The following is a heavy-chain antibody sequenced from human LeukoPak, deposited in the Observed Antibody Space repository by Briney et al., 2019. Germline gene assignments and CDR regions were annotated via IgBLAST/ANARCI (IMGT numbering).Heavy chain of an antibody. CDR3: ASNHYYDILTGYYHYYGMDV. Sequence: ASVKVSCKASGYTFTSYAMNWVRQAPGQGLEWMGWINTNTGNPTYAQGFTGRFVFSLDTSVSTAYLQISSLKAEDTAVYYCASNHYYDILTGYYHYYGMDVWGQGTTVTVSS. CDR2: INTNTGNP. CDR1: GYTFTSYA. J-gene: IGHJ6*02. D-gene: IGHD3-9*01. V-gene: IGHV7-4-1*02.